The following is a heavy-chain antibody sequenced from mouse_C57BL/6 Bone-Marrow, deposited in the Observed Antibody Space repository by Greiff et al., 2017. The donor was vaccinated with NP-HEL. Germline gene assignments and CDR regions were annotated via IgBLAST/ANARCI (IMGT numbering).Heavy chain of an antibody. V-gene: IGHV1-82*01. CDR1: GYAFSSSW. Sequence: VKLMESGPELVKPGASVKISCKASGYAFSSSWMNWVKQRPGKGLEWIGRIYPGDGDTNYNGKFKGKATLTADKSSSTAYMQLSSLTSEDSAVYFCASPRQLRLRWFAYWGQGTLVTVSA. J-gene: IGHJ3*01. CDR3: ASPRQLRLRWFAY. CDR2: IYPGDGDT. D-gene: IGHD3-2*02.